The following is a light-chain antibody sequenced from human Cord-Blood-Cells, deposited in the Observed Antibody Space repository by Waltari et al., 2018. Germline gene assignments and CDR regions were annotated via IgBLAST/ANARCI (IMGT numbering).Light chain of an antibody. V-gene: IGKV1-39*01. CDR1: QSISSY. J-gene: IGKJ1*01. CDR2: AAS. Sequence: PSSLSASVGDRVTITCRASQSISSYLNWYQQKPGKAPKLLIYAASSLQSGVPSRFSGSGSGTDFTLTISSLQPEDFATYYCQQSYSTPWTFGQGTKVEIK. CDR3: QQSYSTPWT.